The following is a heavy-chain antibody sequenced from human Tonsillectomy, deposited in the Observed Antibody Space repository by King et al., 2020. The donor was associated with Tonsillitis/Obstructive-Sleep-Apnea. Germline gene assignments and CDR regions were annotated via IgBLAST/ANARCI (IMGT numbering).Heavy chain of an antibody. CDR3: TTEPYSGGYIDY. V-gene: IGHV3-15*07. Sequence: VQLVESGGGLVKPGGSLRLPVAASVFTSINAGMNWFRQPPGRGLDGFGLIKVKIEVGTTDYAAPVKGRFTISRDDSKNTLYLRMNSLKTEDTAVYYCTTEPYSGGYIDYWGQGTLVTVSS. D-gene: IGHD1-26*01. CDR1: VFTSINAG. CDR2: IKVKIEVGTT. J-gene: IGHJ4*02.